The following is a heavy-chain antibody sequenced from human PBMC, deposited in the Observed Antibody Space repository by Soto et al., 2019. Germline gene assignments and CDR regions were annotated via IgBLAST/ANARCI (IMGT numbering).Heavy chain of an antibody. CDR1: GFTFSSYW. Sequence: EVHLVESGGGLVQPGGSLRLSCAASGFTFSSYWMHWVRQAPGKGLVWVSRINSDGSSIRYADSVKGRFTISRDNAKNTLYLQMNNLRADDTAVYYCATSISEGGGGWGQGTLVTVSS. CDR3: ATSISEGGGG. J-gene: IGHJ4*02. V-gene: IGHV3-74*01. CDR2: INSDGSSI. D-gene: IGHD3-16*01.